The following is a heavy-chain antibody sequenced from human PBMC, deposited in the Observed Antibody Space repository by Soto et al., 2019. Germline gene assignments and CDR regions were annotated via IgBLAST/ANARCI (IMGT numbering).Heavy chain of an antibody. V-gene: IGHV3-7*01. CDR3: ARDGPPSWLSYYYMDV. CDR2: IKQDGSEK. D-gene: IGHD6-19*01. CDR1: GFTFSSYW. J-gene: IGHJ6*03. Sequence: PGGSLRLSCAASGFTFSSYWMSWVRQAPGKGLEWVANIKQDGSEKYYVDSVKGRFTISRDNAKNSLYLQMNSLRAEDTAVYYCARDGPPSWLSYYYMDVWGKGTTVTVSS.